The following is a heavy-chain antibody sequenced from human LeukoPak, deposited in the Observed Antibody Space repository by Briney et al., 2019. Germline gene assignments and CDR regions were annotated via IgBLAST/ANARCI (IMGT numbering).Heavy chain of an antibody. CDR1: GFTFSTYG. Sequence: PGGSLRLSCAASGFTFSTYGVSWVRQAPGKGLEWVAVISYDGNNEYYADSVKGRFTISRDNSKSTLYLQMNSLRAEDTAVYYCAKDRSTGWYAGFDYWGQGTLVTVSS. CDR2: ISYDGNNE. V-gene: IGHV3-30*18. D-gene: IGHD6-19*01. CDR3: AKDRSTGWYAGFDY. J-gene: IGHJ4*02.